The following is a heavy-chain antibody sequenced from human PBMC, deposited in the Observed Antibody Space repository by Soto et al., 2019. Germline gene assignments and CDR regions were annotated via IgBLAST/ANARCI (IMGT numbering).Heavy chain of an antibody. CDR1: GFTFSSYA. V-gene: IGHV3-23*01. Sequence: GGSLRLSCAASGFTFSSYAMSWVRQAPGKGLEWVSAISGSGGSTYYADSVKGRFTISRDNSKNTLYLQMNSLRAEDTAVYYCAKDLMTTVTTTAQRTRDFQHWGQGTLVTVSS. CDR3: AKDLMTTVTTTAQRTRDFQH. D-gene: IGHD4-17*01. J-gene: IGHJ1*01. CDR2: ISGSGGST.